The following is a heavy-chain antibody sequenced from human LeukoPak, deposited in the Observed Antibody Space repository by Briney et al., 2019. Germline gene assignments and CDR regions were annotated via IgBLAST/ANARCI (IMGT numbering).Heavy chain of an antibody. CDR2: ISGSGGST. V-gene: IGHV3-23*01. J-gene: IGHJ4*02. D-gene: IGHD3-22*01. Sequence: GGSLRLSCAASGFTFSSYAMSWVRQAPGKGLEWVSAISGSGGSTYYADSVKGRFTISRDNSKNTLYPQMNSLRAEDTAVYYCAKDYLSSGYYYYFDYWGQGTLVTVSS. CDR3: AKDYLSSGYYYYFDY. CDR1: GFTFSSYA.